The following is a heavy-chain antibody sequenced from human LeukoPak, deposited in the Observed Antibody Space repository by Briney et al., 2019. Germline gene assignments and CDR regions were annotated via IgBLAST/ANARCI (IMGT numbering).Heavy chain of an antibody. CDR2: ISGSSTYK. V-gene: IGHV3-21*04. CDR3: ASSSEYYYGSGSYDY. CDR1: GFDFSTNS. Sequence: GGSLRLSCEVSGFDFSTNSMNWVRQAPGKGLEWVSSISGSSTYKFYAGSVKGRFTISRDNAKNSLYLQMNSLRAEDTAVYYCASSSEYYYGSGSYDYWGQGTLVTVSS. J-gene: IGHJ4*02. D-gene: IGHD3-10*01.